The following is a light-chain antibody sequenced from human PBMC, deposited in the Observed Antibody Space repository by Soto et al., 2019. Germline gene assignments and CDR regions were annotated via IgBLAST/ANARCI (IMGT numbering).Light chain of an antibody. Sequence: EIVFTQSPGILSLSPGERSTLSVSSSQSVSNNYLAWYQQKPGQAPRLLIYAASTRATGIPERFSGSGSGTDFTLTISRLEPEDFAVYYCHQYGSAPRTFGQGTKVDIK. CDR3: HQYGSAPRT. V-gene: IGKV3-20*01. CDR1: QSVSNNY. CDR2: AAS. J-gene: IGKJ1*01.